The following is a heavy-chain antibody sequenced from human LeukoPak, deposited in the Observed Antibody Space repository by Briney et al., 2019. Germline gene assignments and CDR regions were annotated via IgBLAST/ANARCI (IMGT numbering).Heavy chain of an antibody. CDR2: IYYSGST. CDR1: GGSISSYY. J-gene: IGHJ4*02. CDR3: ARETRRVNDY. V-gene: IGHV4-59*01. D-gene: IGHD3-10*01. Sequence: PSETLSLTCTVSGGSISSYYWSWIRQPPGKGLEWIGYIYYSGSTNYNPSLKSQVTISVDTSKNQFSLKLSSVTAADTAVYYCARETRRVNDYWGQGTLVTVSS.